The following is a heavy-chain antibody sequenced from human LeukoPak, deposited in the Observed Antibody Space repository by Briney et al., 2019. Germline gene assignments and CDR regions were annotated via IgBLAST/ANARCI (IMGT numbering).Heavy chain of an antibody. CDR3: ARDLLNDEGSSYFFDQ. V-gene: IGHV3-48*04. D-gene: IGHD2-2*01. CDR1: GFTFSSYS. J-gene: IGHJ4*02. Sequence: GGSLRLSCAASGFTFSSYSMNWVRQAPGKGLEWVSYISKSSDRIYHADSVRGRFTISRDDAKNSLYLQMDSLRAEDTAVYYCARDLLNDEGSSYFFDQWGQGTLVTVSS. CDR2: ISKSSDRI.